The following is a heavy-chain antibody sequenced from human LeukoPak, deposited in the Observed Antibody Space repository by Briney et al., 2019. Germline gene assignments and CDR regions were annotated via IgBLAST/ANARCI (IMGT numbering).Heavy chain of an antibody. CDR1: GFTFSSYG. CDR3: AASIAARSAPSDY. V-gene: IGHV3-33*01. J-gene: IGHJ4*02. Sequence: GGSLRLSCAASGFTFSSYGMHWVRQAPGKGLEWVAIIWYDGSNKDYADSVKGRFTISRDNSKNTLYLQMNSLRAEDTAVYYCAASIAARSAPSDYWGQGTLVTVSS. D-gene: IGHD6-6*01. CDR2: IWYDGSNK.